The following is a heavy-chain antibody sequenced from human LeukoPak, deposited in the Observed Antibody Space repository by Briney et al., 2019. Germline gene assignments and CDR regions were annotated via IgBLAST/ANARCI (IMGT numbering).Heavy chain of an antibody. CDR2: ISYDGNYQ. CDR1: GFTFSNYG. J-gene: IGHJ4*02. Sequence: GRSLRLSCAVSGFTFSNYGLHWARQHPGNGMGWEAVISYDGNYQYYADSVNGRFTVSRDDSQNTLFLQMSDLRPDDTAVYYCARVLGVGYGATNLAYWGQGTLVTVSS. V-gene: IGHV3-30-3*01. D-gene: IGHD1-26*01. CDR3: ARVLGVGYGATNLAY.